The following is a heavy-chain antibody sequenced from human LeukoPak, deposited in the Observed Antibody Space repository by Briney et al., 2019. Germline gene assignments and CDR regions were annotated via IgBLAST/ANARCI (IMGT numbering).Heavy chain of an antibody. D-gene: IGHD6-19*01. V-gene: IGHV3-23*01. J-gene: IGHJ5*02. CDR1: GFTFSSYA. Sequence: GGSLRLSCAASGFTFSSYAMSWVRQAPGKGLEWVSVISDSGGNTYYADSVKGRFTISRNNSKNILYLQMNSLRVEDTAVYYCSKARFGSGWYDNWGQGTLVTVSS. CDR2: ISDSGGNT. CDR3: SKARFGSGWYDN.